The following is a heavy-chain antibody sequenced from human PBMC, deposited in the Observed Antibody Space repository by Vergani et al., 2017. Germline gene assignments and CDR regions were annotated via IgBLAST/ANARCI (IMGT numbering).Heavy chain of an antibody. CDR2: IIPIFGTA. D-gene: IGHD1-26*01. CDR1: GVTFSSYA. CDR3: ASSGGIVGATRRPKPFDD. Sequence: QVQLVQSGAEVKKPGSSVKVSCKASGVTFSSYAISWVRQAPGQGLEWMGGIIPIFGTANYAQKFQGRVTITADESTSTADMELSSLRSEDTAVYYCASSGGIVGATRRPKPFDDWGQGSLVTVSS. J-gene: IGHJ4*02. V-gene: IGHV1-69*01.